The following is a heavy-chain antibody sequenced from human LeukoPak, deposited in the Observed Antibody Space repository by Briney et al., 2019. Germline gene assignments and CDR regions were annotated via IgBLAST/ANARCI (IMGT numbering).Heavy chain of an antibody. J-gene: IGHJ5*02. V-gene: IGHV4-4*07. CDR2: IYTSGST. Sequence: SETLSLTCTVSGCSMSGYFWNWIRQPAGKGLEWIGRIYTSGSTTYNPSLKSRVTMSVDTAKNQLSLKLSSVTAADTAVYYCARVMVVATTLAWLDPWGHGTLVTVSS. CDR1: GCSMSGYF. CDR3: ARVMVVATTLAWLDP. D-gene: IGHD2-15*01.